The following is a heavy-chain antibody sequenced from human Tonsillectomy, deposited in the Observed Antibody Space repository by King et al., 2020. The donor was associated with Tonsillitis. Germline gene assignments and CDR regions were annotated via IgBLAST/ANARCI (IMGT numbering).Heavy chain of an antibody. CDR3: ARQNQADYDYVWGRYIRTQTKNHFDY. D-gene: IGHD3-16*01. J-gene: IGHJ4*02. CDR1: GGSINSSSYY. V-gene: IGHV4-39*01. Sequence: QLQESGPGLVKPSETLSLTCTVSGGSINSSSYYWGWIRQPPGKGLEWIGSIYYSGSTYYNPSLKSRVTISVDTSKNQFSLKLSSVTAADTAVYYCARQNQADYDYVWGRYIRTQTKNHFDYWGQGTLVTVSS. CDR2: IYYSGST.